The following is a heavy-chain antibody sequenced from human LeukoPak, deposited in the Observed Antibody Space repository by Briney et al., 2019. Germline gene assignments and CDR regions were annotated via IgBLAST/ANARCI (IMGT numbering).Heavy chain of an antibody. Sequence: ASVKVSCKASGYTFTSYGISWVRQAPGQGLEWVGWISAYNGNTNYAQKLQGRVPMTTDTSTSTAYMELRSLRSDDTAVYYCARGAPWSGYYVYYMDVWGKGTTVTVSS. V-gene: IGHV1-18*01. D-gene: IGHD3-3*01. CDR1: GYTFTSYG. CDR3: ARGAPWSGYYVYYMDV. CDR2: ISAYNGNT. J-gene: IGHJ6*03.